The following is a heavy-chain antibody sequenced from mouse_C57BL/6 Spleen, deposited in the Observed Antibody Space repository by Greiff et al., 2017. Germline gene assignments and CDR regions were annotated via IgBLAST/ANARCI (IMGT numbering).Heavy chain of an antibody. CDR1: GYTFTDYN. V-gene: IGHV1-22*01. D-gene: IGHD2-3*01. CDR3: ARLRGLLPYYFDY. J-gene: IGHJ2*01. Sequence: EVQLQQSGPELVKPGASVKMSCKASGYTFTDYNMHWVKQSHGKSLEWIGYINPNNGGTSYNQKFKGKATLTVNKSSSTAYMELRSLTSEDSAVYYCARLRGLLPYYFDYWGQGTTLTVSS. CDR2: INPNNGGT.